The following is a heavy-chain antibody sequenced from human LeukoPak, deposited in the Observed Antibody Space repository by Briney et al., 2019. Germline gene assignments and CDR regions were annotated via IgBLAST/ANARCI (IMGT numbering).Heavy chain of an antibody. Sequence: GGSLRLSCAASGFTVSSNYMSWVRQAPGKGLEWVSVIYSGGSTYYADSVKGRFTISRDNSKNTLYLQMNSLRAEDTAVYYCARATSPPGYFQHWGQGTLVTVSS. J-gene: IGHJ1*01. CDR3: ARATSPPGYFQH. CDR1: GFTVSSNY. CDR2: IYSGGST. V-gene: IGHV3-66*01.